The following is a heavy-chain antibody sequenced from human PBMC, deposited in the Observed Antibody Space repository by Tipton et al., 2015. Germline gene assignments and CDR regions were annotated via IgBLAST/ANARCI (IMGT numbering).Heavy chain of an antibody. Sequence: TLSLTCAVSAYSISTDYYWVWIRQPPGKGLEWIGTISHSGSTYYNPSLKSRVTISADTSRNQFSLRLSSVTAADTAVYYCACHDYDLLTRDYQTVDYCGQGTLVTVSP. D-gene: IGHD3-9*01. V-gene: IGHV4-38-2*01. CDR1: AYSISTDYY. J-gene: IGHJ4*02. CDR2: ISHSGST. CDR3: ACHDYDLLTRDYQTVDY.